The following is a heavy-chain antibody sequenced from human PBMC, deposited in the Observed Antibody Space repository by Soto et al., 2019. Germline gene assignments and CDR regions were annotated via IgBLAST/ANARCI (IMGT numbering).Heavy chain of an antibody. D-gene: IGHD2-15*01. V-gene: IGHV1-8*01. Sequence: QVQLVQSGAEVKKPGASVKVSCKASGYTFVAFDIAWVRQASGQGLEWVGWVNPDTGDTAYKREFLGRLSLTRDTSINTVYMELSSLTTDDTAMYFCVRQAGGASTPGDDYWGQGTLVTVSP. CDR3: VRQAGGASTPGDDY. CDR2: VNPDTGDT. CDR1: GYTFVAFD. J-gene: IGHJ4*02.